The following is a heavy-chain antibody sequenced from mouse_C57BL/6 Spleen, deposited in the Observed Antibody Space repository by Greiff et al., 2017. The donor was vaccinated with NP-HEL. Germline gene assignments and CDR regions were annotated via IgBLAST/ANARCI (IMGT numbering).Heavy chain of an antibody. V-gene: IGHV1-15*01. D-gene: IGHD1-1*01. CDR3: TRYRPITTVDWYFDV. Sequence: VKLQQSGAELVRPGASVTLSCKASGYTFTDYEMHWVKQTPVHGLEWIGAIDPETGGTASNQKFKGKAILTADKSSSTAYMELRSLTAEDSAVYYCTRYRPITTVDWYFDVWGTGTTVTVSS. J-gene: IGHJ1*03. CDR1: GYTFTDYE. CDR2: IDPETGGT.